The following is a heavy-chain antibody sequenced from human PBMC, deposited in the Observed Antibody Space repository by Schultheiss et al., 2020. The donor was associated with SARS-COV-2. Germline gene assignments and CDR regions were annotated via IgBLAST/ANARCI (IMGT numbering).Heavy chain of an antibody. CDR2: ISSSGSTI. D-gene: IGHD5-18*01. V-gene: IGHV3-11*04. Sequence: GGSLRLSCAASGFTVSSNYMSWVRQAPGKGLEWVSYISSSGSTIYYADSVKGRFTISRDNAKNSLYLQMNSLRAEDTAVYYCAKERGYSYGNIPLDAFDIWGQGTMVTVSS. J-gene: IGHJ3*02. CDR1: GFTVSSNY. CDR3: AKERGYSYGNIPLDAFDI.